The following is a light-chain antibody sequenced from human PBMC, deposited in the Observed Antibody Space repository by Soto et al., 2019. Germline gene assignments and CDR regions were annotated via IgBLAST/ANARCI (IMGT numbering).Light chain of an antibody. CDR2: GAS. CDR1: QSVASN. J-gene: IGKJ4*01. CDR3: HHYNNWPHT. V-gene: IGKV3-15*01. Sequence: IVMTQSPSTLSVSPGERATLSCRASQSVASNLAWYQQRPGQAPRLLIYGASTSATGVPVRFSGSGSGTEFTLTISSLQSEDFAVYYCHHYNNWPHTFGGGTKVESK.